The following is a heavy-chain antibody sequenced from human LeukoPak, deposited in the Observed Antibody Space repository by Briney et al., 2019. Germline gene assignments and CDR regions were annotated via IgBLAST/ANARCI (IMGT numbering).Heavy chain of an antibody. Sequence: QPGGSLRLSCAASGFTFSSYTMNWVRQAPGKGLEWLSYISSSSSTIYYADAVKGRFTISRDNAKNTLFLQMNSLRAEDTAVYYCARGSRYDSSGYYPYYFDYWGQGALVTVSS. CDR1: GFTFSSYT. CDR2: ISSSSSTI. D-gene: IGHD3-22*01. CDR3: ARGSRYDSSGYYPYYFDY. J-gene: IGHJ4*02. V-gene: IGHV3-48*01.